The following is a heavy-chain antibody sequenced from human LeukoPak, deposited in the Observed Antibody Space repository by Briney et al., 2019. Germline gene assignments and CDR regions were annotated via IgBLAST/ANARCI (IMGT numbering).Heavy chain of an antibody. CDR3: ARDRERGNIKPRGAFDI. V-gene: IGHV1-46*01. Sequence: ASVKVSCKASGYTFTSYYMHWVRQAPGQGLEWMGIINPSGGSTSYAQKFQGRVTMTRDMSTSTVYMELSSLRSEDTAVYYCARDRERGNIKPRGAFDIWGQGTMVTVSS. CDR1: GYTFTSYY. D-gene: IGHD1-14*01. CDR2: INPSGGST. J-gene: IGHJ3*02.